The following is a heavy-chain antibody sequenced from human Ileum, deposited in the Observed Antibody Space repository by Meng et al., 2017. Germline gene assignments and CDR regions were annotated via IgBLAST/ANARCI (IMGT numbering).Heavy chain of an antibody. J-gene: IGHJ4*02. V-gene: IGHV3-30*04. Sequence: GESLKISWAASGFTFSSHAMHWVRQAPGKGLEWVAVISYDGSNKYYADSVKGRFTISRDNSKNTLYLQMNSLRAEDTAVYYCARDSRDYYDSSGYYYSRFHLDYWGQGTLVTVSS. CDR1: GFTFSSHA. CDR3: ARDSRDYYDSSGYYYSRFHLDY. D-gene: IGHD3-22*01. CDR2: ISYDGSNK.